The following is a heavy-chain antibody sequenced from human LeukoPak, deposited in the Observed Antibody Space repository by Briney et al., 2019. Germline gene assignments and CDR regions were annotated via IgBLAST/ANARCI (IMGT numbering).Heavy chain of an antibody. Sequence: GGSLRLSCAASGFTFSSYSMNWVRQAPGKGLEWVPSISSSSSYIYYADSVKGRFTISRDNAKNSLYLQMNSLRAEDTAVYYCARPSLVGATPCFDYWGQGTLVTVSS. V-gene: IGHV3-21*01. D-gene: IGHD1-26*01. CDR1: GFTFSSYS. J-gene: IGHJ4*02. CDR3: ARPSLVGATPCFDY. CDR2: ISSSSSYI.